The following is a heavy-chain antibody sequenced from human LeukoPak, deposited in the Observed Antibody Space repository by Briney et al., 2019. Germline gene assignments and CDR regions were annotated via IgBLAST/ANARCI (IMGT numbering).Heavy chain of an antibody. CDR3: AKAPHILIGYSTDYFAH. Sequence: PGGSLTLSCAASGFTFTSSAMSWVRQAPGKGLEWVSSISGSGHSTYYADSVKGRFTVSRDNSKNTLSLQMNSLSEEDTAVYFCAKAPHILIGYSTDYFAHWGRESWSPSPQ. V-gene: IGHV3-23*01. D-gene: IGHD3-9*01. J-gene: IGHJ4*02. CDR1: GFTFTSSA. CDR2: ISGSGHST.